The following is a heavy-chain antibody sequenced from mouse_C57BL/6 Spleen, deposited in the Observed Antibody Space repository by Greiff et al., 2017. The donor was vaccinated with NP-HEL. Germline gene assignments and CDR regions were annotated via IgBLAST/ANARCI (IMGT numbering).Heavy chain of an antibody. CDR3: ASHYYGSSYAMDY. CDR2: IYPSDSET. J-gene: IGHJ4*01. V-gene: IGHV1-61*01. CDR1: GYTFTSYW. Sequence: QVQLQQPGAELVRPGSSVKLSCKASGYTFTSYWMDWVKQRPGQGLEWIGNIYPSDSETHYNQKFKDKATFTVDKSSSTAYMQLSSLTSEDSTVYYCASHYYGSSYAMDYWGQGTSVTVSS. D-gene: IGHD1-1*01.